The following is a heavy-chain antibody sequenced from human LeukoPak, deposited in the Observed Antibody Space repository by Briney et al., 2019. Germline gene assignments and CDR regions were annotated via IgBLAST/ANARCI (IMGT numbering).Heavy chain of an antibody. Sequence: GGSLRLSCAASGSTFSSYAMHWVRQAPGKGLEWVSVIYSGGSTYYADSVKGRFTISRDNAKNSLYLQMNSLRAEDTAVYYCARASRYGLNWFDPWGQGTLVIVSS. CDR3: ARASRYGLNWFDP. J-gene: IGHJ5*02. CDR1: GSTFSSYA. D-gene: IGHD3-10*01. V-gene: IGHV3-66*01. CDR2: IYSGGST.